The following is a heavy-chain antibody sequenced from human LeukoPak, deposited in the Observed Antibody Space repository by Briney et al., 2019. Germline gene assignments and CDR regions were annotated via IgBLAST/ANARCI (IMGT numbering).Heavy chain of an antibody. J-gene: IGHJ4*02. V-gene: IGHV1-69*13. CDR1: GGTFSSYA. CDR2: IIPIFGTA. CDR3: AREKSLGDFWSGYSEY. D-gene: IGHD3-3*01. Sequence: GASVKVSCKASGGTFSSYAISWVRQAPGQGLEWMGGIIPIFGTANYAQKFQGRVTITADESTSTAYVELSSLRSEDTAVYYCAREKSLGDFWSGYSEYWGQGTLVTVSS.